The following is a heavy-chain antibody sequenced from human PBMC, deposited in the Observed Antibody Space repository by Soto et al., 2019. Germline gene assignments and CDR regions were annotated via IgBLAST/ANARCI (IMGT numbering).Heavy chain of an antibody. V-gene: IGHV1-69*13. Sequence: ASVKVSCKASGGTFSSYAISWVRQAPGQGLEWMGGIIPIFGTANYAQKFQGRVTITADESTSTAYMELSSLRSEDTAVYYCARGTGTHYYYYGMDVWGQGTTVTVSS. CDR3: ARGTGTHYYYYGMDV. CDR1: GGTFSSYA. CDR2: IIPIFGTA. D-gene: IGHD1-1*01. J-gene: IGHJ6*02.